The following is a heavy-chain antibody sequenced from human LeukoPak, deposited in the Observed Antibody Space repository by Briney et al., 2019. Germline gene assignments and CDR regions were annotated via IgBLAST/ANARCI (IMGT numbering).Heavy chain of an antibody. Sequence: GASVKVSCKASGYTFDIYNVYWVRQATGKGLEWMGWMNPRTEFAGYAQKFQDRVNMTRNTFITTAYMELTSLRSEDTAVYFCARGGIRDSNNVNYLYMDVWGKGTTVIVSS. CDR2: MNPRTEFA. J-gene: IGHJ6*04. D-gene: IGHD4-11*01. CDR3: ARGGIRDSNNVNYLYMDV. CDR1: GYTFDIYN. V-gene: IGHV1-8*01.